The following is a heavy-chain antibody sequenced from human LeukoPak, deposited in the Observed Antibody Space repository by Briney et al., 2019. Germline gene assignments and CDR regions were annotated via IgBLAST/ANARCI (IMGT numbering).Heavy chain of an antibody. CDR3: ATERDYYYGMDV. CDR1: GGSISSGGYS. Sequence: PSQTLSLTCAFSGGSISSGGYSWSWIPQPPGKGLEWIGYNYQCGSTYYNPSLKSRVTISVDRSKNQFSLKLSSVTAADTAVYYCATERDYYYGMDVWGQGTTVTASS. J-gene: IGHJ6*02. V-gene: IGHV4-30-2*01. CDR2: NYQCGST.